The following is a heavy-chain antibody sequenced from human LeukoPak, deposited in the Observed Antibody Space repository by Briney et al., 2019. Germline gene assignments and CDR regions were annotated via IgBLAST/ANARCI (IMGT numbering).Heavy chain of an antibody. CDR1: VYTFTSYA. CDR2: ITPSGGT. J-gene: IGHJ4*02. V-gene: IGHV1-2*02. D-gene: IGHD5-24*01. Sequence: ASVNVSCKASVYTFTSYAIHGVRQPPGQGLEWMGWITPSGGTNYTQKFQGRVAITWDTSITTAYMDLSRLTSDDTAVYYCARDRYGDGFAHLDYWGQGALVTVSS. CDR3: ARDRYGDGFAHLDY.